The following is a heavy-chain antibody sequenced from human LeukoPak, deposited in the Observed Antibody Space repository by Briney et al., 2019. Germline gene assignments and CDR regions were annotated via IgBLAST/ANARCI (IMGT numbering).Heavy chain of an antibody. CDR3: ARGYRSTWGVYYYYGMDV. D-gene: IGHD6-13*01. V-gene: IGHV4-59*01. CDR2: IYSSGAT. J-gene: IGHJ6*02. CDR1: GGSISNSY. Sequence: SETLSLTCTVSGGSISNSYWSWIRQPPGKGLEWIGYIYSSGATEYNPSLESRVTISVDTSKNQFSLKLSSVTAADTAVYYCARGYRSTWGVYYYYGMDVWGQGTTVTVSS.